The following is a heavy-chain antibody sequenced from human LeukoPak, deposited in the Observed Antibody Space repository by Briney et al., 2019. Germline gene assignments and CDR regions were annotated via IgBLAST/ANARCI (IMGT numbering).Heavy chain of an antibody. Sequence: ASVKVSCKASGYPFSTYWLHWVRQAPGQGLEWMGFVNPNDGARIYAQKFQGRITMTRDTSTNTVFKELSSLRSEDTAVYYCARGLYNYDRSTYDDFDYWGQGTLVTVSS. CDR2: VNPNDGAR. D-gene: IGHD3-22*01. CDR1: GYPFSTYW. J-gene: IGHJ4*02. V-gene: IGHV1-46*01. CDR3: ARGLYNYDRSTYDDFDY.